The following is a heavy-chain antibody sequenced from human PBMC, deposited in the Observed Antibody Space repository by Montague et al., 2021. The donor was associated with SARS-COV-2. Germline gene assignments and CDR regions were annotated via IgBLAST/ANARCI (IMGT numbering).Heavy chain of an antibody. CDR2: TYYRSKWYN. D-gene: IGHD2-2*01. Sequence: CAISGDSVSSNIATWNWIRQSPSRSLEWLGRTYYRSKWYNDYAESVKSRITIDPDTSKHQFSLHLNSVTPEDTAVYYCARIPVGSKYYFDFWGQGTLVTVSP. CDR1: GDSVSSNIAT. V-gene: IGHV6-1*01. J-gene: IGHJ4*02. CDR3: ARIPVGSKYYFDF.